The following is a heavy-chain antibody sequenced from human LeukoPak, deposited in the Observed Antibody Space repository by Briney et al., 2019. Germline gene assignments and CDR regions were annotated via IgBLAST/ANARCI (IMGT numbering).Heavy chain of an antibody. Sequence: SETLSLTCAVYGGSFSGYYWSWIRQPPGKGLGWIGEINHSGSTNYNPSLKSRVTISVDTSKNQFFLKLSSVTAADTAVYYCARSVAARIYYYYMDVWGKGTTVTVSS. J-gene: IGHJ6*03. CDR3: ARSVAARIYYYYMDV. V-gene: IGHV4-34*01. D-gene: IGHD6-6*01. CDR1: GGSFSGYY. CDR2: INHSGST.